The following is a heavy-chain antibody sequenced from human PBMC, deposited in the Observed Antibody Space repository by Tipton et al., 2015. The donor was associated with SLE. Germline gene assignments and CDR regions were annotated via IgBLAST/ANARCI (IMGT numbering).Heavy chain of an antibody. D-gene: IGHD3-22*01. CDR2: IYTSGST. Sequence: TLSLTCTVSGGSISSYYWSWIRQPAGKGLEWIGRIYTSGSTNYNPSLKSRVTMSVDTSKNQFSLKLSSVTAADTAVYYCARLQYYYDSSGYSYYFDYWGQGTLVTVSS. CDR1: GGSISSYY. V-gene: IGHV4-4*07. CDR3: ARLQYYYDSSGYSYYFDY. J-gene: IGHJ4*02.